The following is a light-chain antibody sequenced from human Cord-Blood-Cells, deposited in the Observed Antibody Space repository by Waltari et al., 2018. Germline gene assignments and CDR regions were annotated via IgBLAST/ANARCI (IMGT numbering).Light chain of an antibody. V-gene: IGKV3-20*01. CDR1: QSVSSSY. CDR2: GAS. J-gene: IGKJ1*01. Sequence: EIVLKQSPGTLSLSPGERATLSCRASQSVSSSYLAWYQQKPGQAPRLLIYGASSRATGIPDRFSGSGSGTDFTLTISRLEPEDCAVYYCQQYGSSPRTFGQGTKVEIK. CDR3: QQYGSSPRT.